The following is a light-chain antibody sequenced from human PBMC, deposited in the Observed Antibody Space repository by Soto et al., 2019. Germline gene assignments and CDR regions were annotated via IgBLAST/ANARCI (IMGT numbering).Light chain of an antibody. CDR2: DAS. J-gene: IGKJ1*01. V-gene: IGKV3-15*01. CDR1: QSVSRN. Sequence: EIVMTQSPATLSVSPGERATLSCRASQSVSRNVAWYQQKPGQAPRLLIHDASTRATGISVRFSGSGSGTEFTLTISSLQSKDFAVYYCQQYNNWLWTFGQGNKVEIK. CDR3: QQYNNWLWT.